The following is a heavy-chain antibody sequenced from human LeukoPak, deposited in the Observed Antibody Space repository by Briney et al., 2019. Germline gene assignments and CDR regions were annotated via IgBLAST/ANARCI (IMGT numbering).Heavy chain of an antibody. CDR1: GFTFSSYA. J-gene: IGHJ4*02. CDR2: ISGSGGST. V-gene: IGHV3-23*01. Sequence: VGSLRLSCAASGFTFSSYAMSWVRQAPGKGLEWFSAISGSGGSTYYADSVKGRFTISRDNSKNTLYLQMNSLRDEDTAVYYCAKEELGRGYFDYWGQGTLVTVSS. D-gene: IGHD1-26*01. CDR3: AKEELGRGYFDY.